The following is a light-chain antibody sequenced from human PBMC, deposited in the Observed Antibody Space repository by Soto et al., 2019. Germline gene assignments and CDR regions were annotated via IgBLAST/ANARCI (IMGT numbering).Light chain of an antibody. CDR2: GAS. CDR3: QQFSDTPLT. CDR1: QTVRTNY. J-gene: IGKJ4*01. Sequence: EIVLTQSPGTLSLSPGERATLSCRASQTVRTNYLAWFQHKPVQAPRLLIYGASSRATGIPDRFSGSGSGTDFNLPIDRLAPEDFAVYFCQQFSDTPLTFGGVTKVEIK. V-gene: IGKV3-20*01.